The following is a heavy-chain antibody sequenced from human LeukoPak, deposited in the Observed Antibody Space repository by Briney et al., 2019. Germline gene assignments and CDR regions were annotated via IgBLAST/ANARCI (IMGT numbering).Heavy chain of an antibody. CDR3: ARDRILGYCSGGSCYSIWFDP. CDR2: IKQDGSEK. V-gene: IGHV3-7*01. Sequence: GGSLRLSCAASGFTFSIYWMSWVRQAPGKGLEWVANIKQDGSEKYYVDSVKGRFTISRDNAKNSLYLQMNSLRAEDTAVYYCARDRILGYCSGGSCYSIWFDPWGQGTLVTVSS. D-gene: IGHD2-15*01. CDR1: GFTFSIYW. J-gene: IGHJ5*02.